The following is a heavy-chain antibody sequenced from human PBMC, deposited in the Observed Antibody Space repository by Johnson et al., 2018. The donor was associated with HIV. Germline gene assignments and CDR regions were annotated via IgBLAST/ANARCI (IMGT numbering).Heavy chain of an antibody. CDR1: GFTFSSYA. J-gene: IGHJ3*02. Sequence: VQLVESGGGVVQPGRSLRLSCAASGFTFSSYAMHWVRQAPGKGLEWVAVISYDGSNKYYADSVKGRFTISRDNSKNTLYLQMNSLRAEDTAVYYCAIGVDGAFDIWGQGTMVTVSS. CDR3: AIGVDGAFDI. D-gene: IGHD3-10*01. CDR2: ISYDGSNK. V-gene: IGHV3-30-3*01.